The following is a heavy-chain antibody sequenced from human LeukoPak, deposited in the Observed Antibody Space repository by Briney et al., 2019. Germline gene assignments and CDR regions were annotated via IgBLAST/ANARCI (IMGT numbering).Heavy chain of an antibody. CDR3: ARSVSGGVECDY. D-gene: IGHD3-16*01. CDR1: GGSFSGHY. V-gene: IGHV4-34*01. J-gene: IGHJ4*02. Sequence: SETLSLTGAVYGGSFSGHYWTWIRQPPGKGLEWIGEINHNGITNYNPSLKSRVSISVDASKNQFSLELRSVTAADTAVYYCARSVSGGVECDYWARGSLVTVSS. CDR2: INHNGIT.